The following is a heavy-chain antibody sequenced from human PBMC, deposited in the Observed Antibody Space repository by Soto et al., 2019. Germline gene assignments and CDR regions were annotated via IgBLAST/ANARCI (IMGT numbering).Heavy chain of an antibody. V-gene: IGHV4-34*01. Sequence: SETLSLTCGVYGGSFSGYQWNWIRQSPGQGLEWIGEINHSGTTKYNPSLESRINLSVDTSKKQFSLKMFSVTAADTAIYYCARGWRFDPWGQGTQGTVS. J-gene: IGHJ5*02. CDR3: ARGWRFDP. CDR1: GGSFSGYQ. CDR2: INHSGTT. D-gene: IGHD1-1*01.